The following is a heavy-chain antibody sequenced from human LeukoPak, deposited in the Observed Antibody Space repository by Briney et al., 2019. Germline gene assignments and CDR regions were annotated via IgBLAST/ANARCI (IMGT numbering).Heavy chain of an antibody. CDR3: AELGITMIGGV. CDR2: ISSSGRTI. D-gene: IGHD3-10*02. V-gene: IGHV3-48*03. J-gene: IGHJ6*04. CDR1: AFTFSSYE. Sequence: AGGSLRLSCAPSAFTFSSYEMNCVRQAPGKGREWVSYISSSGRTIYYADSVKGRFTISRDNAKNSLYLQMNSLRAEDTAVYYCAELGITMIGGVWGKGTTVTTSS.